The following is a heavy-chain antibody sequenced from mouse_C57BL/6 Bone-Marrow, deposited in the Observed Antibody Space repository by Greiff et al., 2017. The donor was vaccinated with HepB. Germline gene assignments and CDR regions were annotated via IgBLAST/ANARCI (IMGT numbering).Heavy chain of an antibody. J-gene: IGHJ3*01. CDR2: INPSNGGT. CDR1: GYTFTSYW. V-gene: IGHV1-53*01. Sequence: VQLQQPGTELVKPGASVKLSCKASGYTFTSYWMHWVKQRPGQGLEWIGNINPSNGGTNYNEKFKGKATLTADKSSSTAYIELRSLTSEDAAVYFCARGLGWFAYWCQGTLVTVSA. D-gene: IGHD4-1*01. CDR3: ARGLGWFAY.